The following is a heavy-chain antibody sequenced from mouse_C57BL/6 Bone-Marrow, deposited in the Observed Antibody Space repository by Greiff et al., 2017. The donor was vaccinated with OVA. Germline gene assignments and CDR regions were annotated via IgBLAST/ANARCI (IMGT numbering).Heavy chain of an antibody. D-gene: IGHD1-1*01. CDR3: ARSLIYYYGSSSWLAY. CDR2: IHPNSGST. V-gene: IGHV1-64*01. J-gene: IGHJ3*01. Sequence: VKLQQPGAELVKPGASVKLSCKASGYTFTSYWMHWVKQRPGQGLEWIGMIHPNSGSTNYNEKFKSKATLTVDKSSSTAYMQLSSLTSEDSAVYYCARSLIYYYGSSSWLAYWGQGTLVTVSA. CDR1: GYTFTSYW.